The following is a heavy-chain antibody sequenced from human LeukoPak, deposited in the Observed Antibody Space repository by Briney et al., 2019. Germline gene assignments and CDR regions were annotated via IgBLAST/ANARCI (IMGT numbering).Heavy chain of an antibody. J-gene: IGHJ5*02. CDR2: IYYSGST. CDR1: GGSISSYY. V-gene: IGHV4-59*01. CDR3: ARIGPLYNWFDP. Sequence: PETLSLTCTVSGGSISSYYWSWIRQPPGKGLEWIGYIYYSGSTNYTPSLKSRVTISVDTSKNQFSLKLSSVTAADTAVYYCARIGPLYNWFDPWGQGTLVTVSS.